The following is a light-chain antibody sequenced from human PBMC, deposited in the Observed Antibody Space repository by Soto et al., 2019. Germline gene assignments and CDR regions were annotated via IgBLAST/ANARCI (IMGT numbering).Light chain of an antibody. Sequence: QLVLTQSSSASASLGSSVKLTCTLSSGHSSYIIAWHQQQPGKAPRYLMKLEGSGSYNKGSGVPDRFSGSSSGADRYLTISNLQSEDEADYYCETWDSPGVFGGGTKLTVL. CDR3: ETWDSPGV. V-gene: IGLV4-60*03. CDR2: LEGSGSY. J-gene: IGLJ3*02. CDR1: SGHSSYI.